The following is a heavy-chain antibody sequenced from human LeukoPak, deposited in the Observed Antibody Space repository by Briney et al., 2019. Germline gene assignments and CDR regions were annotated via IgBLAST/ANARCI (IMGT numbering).Heavy chain of an antibody. Sequence: SQTLSLTCTVSGGSISSGDYYWSWIRPPPGKGLEWIGYIYYSGSTYYNPSLKSRVTISVDTSKNQFSLKLSSVTAADTAVYYCARAGYDFWSGYPGYYFDYWGQGTLVTVSS. CDR2: IYYSGST. CDR3: ARAGYDFWSGYPGYYFDY. J-gene: IGHJ4*02. V-gene: IGHV4-30-4*08. CDR1: GGSISSGDYY. D-gene: IGHD3-3*01.